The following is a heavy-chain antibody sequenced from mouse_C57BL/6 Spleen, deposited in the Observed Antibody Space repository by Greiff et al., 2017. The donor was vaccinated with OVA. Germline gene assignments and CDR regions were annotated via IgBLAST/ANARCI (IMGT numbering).Heavy chain of an antibody. CDR2: ISSGGDYI. D-gene: IGHD2-4*01. CDR3: TRDRIYYDYDGRAMDY. Sequence: EVKVEESGEGLVKPGGSLKLSCAASGFTFSSYAMSWVRQTPEKRLEWVAYISSGGDYIYYADTVKGRFTISRDNARNTLYLQMSSLKSEDTAMYYGTRDRIYYDYDGRAMDYWGQGTSVTVSS. V-gene: IGHV5-9-1*02. J-gene: IGHJ4*01. CDR1: GFTFSSYA.